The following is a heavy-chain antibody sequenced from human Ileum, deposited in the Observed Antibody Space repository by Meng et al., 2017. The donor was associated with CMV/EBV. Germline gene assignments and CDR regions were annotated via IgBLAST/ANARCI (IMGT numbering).Heavy chain of an antibody. CDR2: IRYDGSNK. V-gene: IGHV3-30*02. Sequence: GESLMISCEASGFTFSSYGMHWLRQAPGKGREWVTFIRYDGSNKYYADSVKGRFTISSDNSKNTLYLQMNSLRAEDTAVYYCAKGGATVIDYWGQGTLVTVSS. CDR1: GFTFSSYG. CDR3: AKGGATVIDY. J-gene: IGHJ4*02. D-gene: IGHD4-11*01.